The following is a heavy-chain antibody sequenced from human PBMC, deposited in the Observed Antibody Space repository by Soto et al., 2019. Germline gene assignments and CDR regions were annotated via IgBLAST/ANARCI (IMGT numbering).Heavy chain of an antibody. CDR3: AKDRNYYYMDV. CDR2: ISYDGSNK. CDR1: GFTFSSYG. V-gene: IGHV3-30*18. J-gene: IGHJ6*03. Sequence: GGSLRLSFAASGFTFSSYGMHWVRQAPGKGLEWVAVISYDGSNKYYADSVKGRFTISRDNSKNTLYLQMNSLRVEDTAVYYCAKDRNYYYMDVWGKGTMVTVSS.